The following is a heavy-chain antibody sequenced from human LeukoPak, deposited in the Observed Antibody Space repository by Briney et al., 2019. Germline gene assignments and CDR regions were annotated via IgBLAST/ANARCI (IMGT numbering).Heavy chain of an antibody. CDR3: AGGHIVATISDAFDI. J-gene: IGHJ3*02. CDR2: ISSSSSYI. V-gene: IGHV3-21*01. CDR1: GFTLSSYS. Sequence: PGGSLRLSCAASGFTLSSYSMTWVRQAPGKGLEWVSSISSSSSYIYYADSVKGRFTISRDNAKNSLYLQMNSLRAEDTAVYYCAGGHIVATISDAFDIWGQGTMVTVSS. D-gene: IGHD5-12*01.